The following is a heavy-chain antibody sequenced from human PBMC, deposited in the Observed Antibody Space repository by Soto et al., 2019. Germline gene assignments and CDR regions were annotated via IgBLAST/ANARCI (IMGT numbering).Heavy chain of an antibody. J-gene: IGHJ5*02. D-gene: IGHD6-19*01. V-gene: IGHV1-2*02. CDR3: ARVQHSSGSYRWFDP. CDR1: GYTFINYY. Sequence: ASVKVSCKASGYTFINYYMHWVRQAPGQGFEWMGRISPKSGGTNYAQKFQGRVSMTWDTSLKTAYMELTSMTAADTAVYYCARVQHSSGSYRWFDPWGQGTLVTVSS. CDR2: ISPKSGGT.